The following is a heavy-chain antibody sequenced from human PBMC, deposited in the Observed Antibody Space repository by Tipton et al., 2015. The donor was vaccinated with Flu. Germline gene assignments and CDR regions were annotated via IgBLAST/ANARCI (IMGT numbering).Heavy chain of an antibody. CDR3: ARGGWDSGSYYGFNYFDY. CDR1: GFTVSGYY. CDR2: VNPSAGTT. D-gene: IGHD1-26*01. V-gene: IGHV1-46*01. Sequence: QLVQSGAEVKKPGASVKVSCEASGFTVSGYYMHWVRQAPGQGLEWMGKVNPSAGTTTYALQFQDRVAMTSDTSTNTLYMELSSLRSEDTAVYYCARGGWDSGSYYGFNYFDYWGQGSPVTVSS. J-gene: IGHJ4*02.